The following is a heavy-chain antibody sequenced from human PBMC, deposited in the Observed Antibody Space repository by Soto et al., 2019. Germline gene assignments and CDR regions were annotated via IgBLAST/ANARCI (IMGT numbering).Heavy chain of an antibody. CDR2: LNQDGSEK. CDR3: TTDPWGKLNLYGSGTSLKYPMDV. J-gene: IGHJ6*02. V-gene: IGHV3-7*05. D-gene: IGHD3-10*01. CDR1: GFTFSSYW. Sequence: PGGSLRLSCAASGFTFSSYWMAWVRQTPGKGLEWVANLNQDGSEKYYVDSVKGRFTISRDNGKRSLYLQIDSLRVEDTGVYHCTTDPWGKLNLYGSGTSLKYPMDVWGQGTTVTVSS.